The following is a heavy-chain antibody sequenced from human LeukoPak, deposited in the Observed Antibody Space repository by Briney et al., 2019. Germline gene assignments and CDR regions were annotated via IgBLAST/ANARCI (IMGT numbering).Heavy chain of an antibody. CDR2: IYYSGST. Sequence: SQTLSLTCIVSGGSLSRGGYYWRWIRQHPGKGLEWIGYIYYSGSTYYNPSLKSRVTISVDTSKNQFSLKLSSVTAADTAVYYGARRCSSTSCYDYWGQGTLVTVSS. CDR1: GGSLSRGGYY. J-gene: IGHJ4*02. V-gene: IGHV4-31*03. D-gene: IGHD2-2*01. CDR3: ARRCSSTSCYDY.